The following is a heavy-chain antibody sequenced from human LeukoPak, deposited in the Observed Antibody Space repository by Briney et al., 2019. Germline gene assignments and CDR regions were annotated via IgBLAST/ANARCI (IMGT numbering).Heavy chain of an antibody. CDR1: GFTFSSYA. CDR3: AKAPSTSPYCSGGSCYIDY. CDR2: IRGSGCST. J-gene: IGHJ4*02. V-gene: IGHV3-23*01. D-gene: IGHD2-15*01. Sequence: GGSLRLSCAASGFTFSSYAMSSVRQAPGKGLEGSAVIRGSGCSTYYADSVKGRFTISSDNSKNTLYLQMNSLRAEDTAVYFCAKAPSTSPYCSGGSCYIDYWGQGTLVTVSS.